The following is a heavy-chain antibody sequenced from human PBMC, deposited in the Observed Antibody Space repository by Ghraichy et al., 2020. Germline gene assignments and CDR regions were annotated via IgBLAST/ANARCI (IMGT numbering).Heavy chain of an antibody. CDR1: GFTFSSYE. J-gene: IGHJ4*02. V-gene: IGHV3-48*03. D-gene: IGHD1-26*01. CDR3: ARDEEVYSGSYFYFDY. Sequence: GGSLRLSCAASGFTFSSYEMNWVRQAPGKGLEWVSYISSSGSTIYYADSVKGRFTISRDNAKNSLYLQMNSLRAEDTAVYYCARDEEVYSGSYFYFDYWGQGTLVTVSS. CDR2: ISSSGSTI.